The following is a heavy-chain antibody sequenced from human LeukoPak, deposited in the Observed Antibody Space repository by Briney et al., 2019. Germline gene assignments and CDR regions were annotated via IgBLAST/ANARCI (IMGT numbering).Heavy chain of an antibody. Sequence: GGSLRLSCAASGFTVSGNYMSWVRQAPGKGLEWVSIIYSGGSTYYADSVKGRFTISRDNAKNSLYLQMNSLRAEDTALYYCAKDSRIAVAGRLDYWGQGTLVTVSS. CDR1: GFTVSGNY. V-gene: IGHV3-53*05. CDR2: IYSGGST. CDR3: AKDSRIAVAGRLDY. J-gene: IGHJ4*02. D-gene: IGHD6-19*01.